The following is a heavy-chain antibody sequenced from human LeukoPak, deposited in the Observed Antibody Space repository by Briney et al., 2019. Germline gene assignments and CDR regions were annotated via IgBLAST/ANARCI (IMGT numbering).Heavy chain of an antibody. V-gene: IGHV3-15*01. J-gene: IGHJ3*02. Sequence: PGGSLRLSCAASGITFSKVWMSWVRQAPGKGLEWVGRMKRKTDGGTTDYAAYVNGRFTISRDDSKNTLYLQMNSLKTEDTAVYYCSTRIYDILTRPPDAFDIWGQGTMVTVSS. D-gene: IGHD3-9*01. CDR1: GITFSKVW. CDR2: MKRKTDGGTT. CDR3: STRIYDILTRPPDAFDI.